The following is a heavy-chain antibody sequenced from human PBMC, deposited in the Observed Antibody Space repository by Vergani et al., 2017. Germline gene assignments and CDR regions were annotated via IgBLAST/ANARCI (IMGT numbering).Heavy chain of an antibody. J-gene: IGHJ6*02. CDR1: GGTFSSYA. D-gene: IGHD2-2*01. Sequence: QVQLVQSGAEVKKPGSSVKVSCKASGGTFSSYAISWVRQAPGQGLEWMGGIIPIFGTANYAQKFQGRVTITADESTSTAYMELSSLRSEDTAVYYFARDSRALSIVVVPAAHPMDVWGQGTTVTVSS. V-gene: IGHV1-69*12. CDR2: IIPIFGTA. CDR3: ARDSRALSIVVVPAAHPMDV.